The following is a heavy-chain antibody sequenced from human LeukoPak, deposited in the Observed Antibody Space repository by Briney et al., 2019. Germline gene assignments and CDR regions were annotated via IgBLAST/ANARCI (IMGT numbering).Heavy chain of an antibody. CDR3: ARDGGSSSWYLDY. V-gene: IGHV4-34*01. CDR1: GGSFSGYY. CDR2: INHSGSP. Sequence: SETLSLTCAVYGGSFSGYYWSWIRQPPGKGLEWIGEINHSGSPNYNPSLKSRVTISVDTSKNQFSLKLSSVTAADTAVYYCARDGGSSSWYLDYWGQGTLVTVSS. J-gene: IGHJ4*02. D-gene: IGHD6-13*01.